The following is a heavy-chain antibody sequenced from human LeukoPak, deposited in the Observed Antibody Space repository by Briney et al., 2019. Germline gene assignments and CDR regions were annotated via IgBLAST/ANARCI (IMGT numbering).Heavy chain of an antibody. J-gene: IGHJ4*02. Sequence: GGSLTLSCTTSGFAFSNYWMYWVRQAPGKGLEWVSRIKSDGSGITYSDAVEGRFTISRDNLKNTFLQMNSLRDEDTAMYYCVRGQTIDYWGQGTLVTVSS. V-gene: IGHV3-74*03. CDR1: GFAFSNYW. CDR3: VRGQTIDY. D-gene: IGHD3-3*01. CDR2: IKSDGSGI.